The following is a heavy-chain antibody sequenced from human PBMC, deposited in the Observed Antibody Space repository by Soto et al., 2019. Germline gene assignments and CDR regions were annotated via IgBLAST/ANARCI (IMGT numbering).Heavy chain of an antibody. J-gene: IGHJ4*02. Sequence: SETLSLTCTVSGGSITRGGYNWSWIRQPPGRGLEWIGNIFFSGSTDYNPSLMSRATMSMDTSKNQFSLRVTSVPAADTAVYYCARETRRVFEIWGQGTPVTVPQ. CDR3: ARETRRVFEI. V-gene: IGHV4-31*03. CDR1: GGSITRGGYN. D-gene: IGHD3-9*01. CDR2: IFFSGST.